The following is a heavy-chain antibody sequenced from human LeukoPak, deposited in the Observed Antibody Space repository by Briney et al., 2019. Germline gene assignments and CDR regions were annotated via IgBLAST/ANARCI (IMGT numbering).Heavy chain of an antibody. CDR1: GGSISSGGYY. CDR3: ASGPGYCSSTSCYLNWFDP. D-gene: IGHD2-2*01. J-gene: IGHJ5*02. CDR2: IYYSGST. Sequence: SETLSLTRTVSGGSISSGGYYWSWIRQHPGKGLEWIGYIYYSGSTYYNPSLKSRVTISVDTSKNQFSLKLSSVTAADTAVYYCASGPGYCSSTSCYLNWFDPWGQGTLVTVSS. V-gene: IGHV4-31*03.